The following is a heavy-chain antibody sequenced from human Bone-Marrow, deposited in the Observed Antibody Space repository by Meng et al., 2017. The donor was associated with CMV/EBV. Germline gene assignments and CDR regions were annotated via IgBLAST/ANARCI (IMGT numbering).Heavy chain of an antibody. D-gene: IGHD3-10*01. CDR2: IIPILGIA. CDR3: ASGEAGGSSWDY. J-gene: IGHJ4*02. CDR1: GGTFSSYT. Sequence: SVKVSCKASGGTFSSYTISWVRQAPGQGLEWMGRIIPILGIANYAQKFQGRVTITADKSTSTAYMELSSLRSEDTAVYYCASGEAGGSSWDYWGQGTLVTVSS. V-gene: IGHV1-69*02.